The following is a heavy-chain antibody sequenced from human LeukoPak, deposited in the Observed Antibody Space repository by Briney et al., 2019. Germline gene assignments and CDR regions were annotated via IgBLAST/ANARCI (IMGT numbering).Heavy chain of an antibody. CDR3: ARLVESAYYDSTTT. Sequence: SETLSLTCTVSGGSISSYYWSWIRQPPGKGLEWIGYIYYSGSTNYNPSLKSRVTISVDTSKNQFSLKPSSVTAADTAVYYCARLVESAYYDSTTTWGQGTMVTVSS. D-gene: IGHD3-22*01. V-gene: IGHV4-59*08. CDR2: IYYSGST. J-gene: IGHJ3*01. CDR1: GGSISSYY.